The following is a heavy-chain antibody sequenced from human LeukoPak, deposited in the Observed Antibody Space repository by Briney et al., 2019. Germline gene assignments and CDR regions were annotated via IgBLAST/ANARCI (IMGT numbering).Heavy chain of an antibody. D-gene: IGHD6-19*01. CDR2: ISDTGKYA. V-gene: IGHV3-23*01. CDR3: AKVIRNQWLVPFDY. J-gene: IGHJ4*02. CDR1: GFTFSSYA. Sequence: GGSLRLSCAASGFTFSSYAMHWVRQAPGKGLEWVSDISDTGKYAYYVDSVKGRFTISRDNSKNTLYLQMNNLRAEDTAVYFCAKVIRNQWLVPFDYWGQGTLVTVSS.